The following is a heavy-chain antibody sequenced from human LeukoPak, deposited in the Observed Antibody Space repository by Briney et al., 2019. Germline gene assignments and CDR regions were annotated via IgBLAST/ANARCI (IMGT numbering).Heavy chain of an antibody. CDR1: GFTFSSYW. V-gene: IGHV3-7*01. CDR3: AKEGRWGLVVVPAAIRGYFDY. J-gene: IGHJ4*02. D-gene: IGHD2-2*02. CDR2: IKKDGSET. Sequence: GGSLRLSCAASGFTFSSYWMSWVRQAPGKGLEWVANIKKDGSETYYVDSVRGRFTVSRDNDKNSLYLEMNSLRAEDTAVYYCAKEGRWGLVVVPAAIRGYFDYWGQGTLVTISS.